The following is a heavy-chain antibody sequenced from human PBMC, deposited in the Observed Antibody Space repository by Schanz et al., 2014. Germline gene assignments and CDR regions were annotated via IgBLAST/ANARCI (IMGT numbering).Heavy chain of an antibody. CDR1: GFTFFGSFA. V-gene: IGHV3-23*01. D-gene: IGHD2-21*01. J-gene: IGHJ1*01. CDR3: AREFVN. CDR2: INGSGNAT. Sequence: EVKLLESGGGLVQPGGSLRLSCVASGFTFFGSFAMSWVRQAPGKGLEWVAAINGSGNATYYADSVKGRFTISRDNSRKTLYLQMNSLRVDDTAVYYCAREFVNWGQGTLVTVSS.